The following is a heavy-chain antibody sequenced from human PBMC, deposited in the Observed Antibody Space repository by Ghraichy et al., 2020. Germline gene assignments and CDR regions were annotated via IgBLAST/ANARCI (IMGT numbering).Heavy chain of an antibody. CDR1: GGSISSYY. CDR3: ARVNYDSSGYYPYYYYYGMDV. CDR2: IYYSGST. D-gene: IGHD3-22*01. J-gene: IGHJ6*01. V-gene: IGHV4-59*01. Sequence: SETLSLTCTVSGGSISSYYWSWIRQPPGKGLEWIGYIYYSGSTNYNPSLKSRVTISVDTSKNQFSLKLSSVTAADTAVYYCARVNYDSSGYYPYYYYYGMDVRGQGTTVTVSS.